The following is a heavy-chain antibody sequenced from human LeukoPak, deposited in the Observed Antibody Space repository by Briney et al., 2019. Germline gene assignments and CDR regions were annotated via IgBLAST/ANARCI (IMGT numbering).Heavy chain of an antibody. CDR3: ARPRGCSSTCSNFDY. V-gene: IGHV3-7*01. CDR2: INPGGSDK. Sequence: GGSLRLSCAASGFTFSGFSMSWVRQSPGRGLEWVANINPGGSDKYYVDSVKGRFTISRDNAKNSLYLQMNSLRAEDTAVYYCARPRGCSSTCSNFDYWGQGTLVTVSS. J-gene: IGHJ4*02. CDR1: GFTFSGFS. D-gene: IGHD2-2*01.